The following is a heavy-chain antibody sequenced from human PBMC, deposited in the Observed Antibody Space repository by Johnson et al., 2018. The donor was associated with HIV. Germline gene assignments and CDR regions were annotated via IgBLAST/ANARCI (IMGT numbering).Heavy chain of an antibody. J-gene: IGHJ3*02. CDR3: ARPNRPQYRSTFDI. CDR1: GFSFTIFW. V-gene: IGHV3-7*05. D-gene: IGHD6-13*01. CDR2: IKVAHSEK. Sequence: VQLVESGGCLVQPVGPLILSCAASGFSFTIFWIPWFRLAPGRRLDCVVNIKVAHSEKSFVYPVTARLTISRDNAKNSLYLQMSSLRAEDTAIYYCARPNRPQYRSTFDIWGQGTKVTVSA.